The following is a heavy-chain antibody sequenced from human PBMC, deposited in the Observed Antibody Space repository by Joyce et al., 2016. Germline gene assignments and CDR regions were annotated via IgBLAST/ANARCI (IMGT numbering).Heavy chain of an antibody. D-gene: IGHD3-10*01. CDR1: GFTLRSYA. J-gene: IGHJ3*02. V-gene: IGHV3-30*18. CDR3: AKDASYYGSGSDAFDM. CDR2: ISYEGSNE. Sequence: QMQLVESGGGVVQPGRSLRLSCAASGFTLRSYAMHWVRHDPGKGLEGVAVISYEGSNEYYADSVKGRFTISRDISKKAVYLQMSSLRAEDTAVYYCAKDASYYGSGSDAFDMWGQGTMVTVSS.